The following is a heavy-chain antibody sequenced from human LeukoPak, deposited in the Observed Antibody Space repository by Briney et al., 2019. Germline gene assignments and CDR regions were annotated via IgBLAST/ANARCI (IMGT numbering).Heavy chain of an antibody. CDR2: IKQDGSEE. Sequence: PGGSLRLSCAASGFTFSNYWMSWARQAPGKGLEWVANIKQDGSEEYYVDSVKGRFTISRDNAKNSLYLQMNSLKAVDTAVYYCARSIPYGTTWYGRSDYWGQGTLVTVSS. CDR3: ARSIPYGTTWYGRSDY. V-gene: IGHV3-7*01. J-gene: IGHJ4*02. CDR1: GFTFSNYW. D-gene: IGHD6-13*01.